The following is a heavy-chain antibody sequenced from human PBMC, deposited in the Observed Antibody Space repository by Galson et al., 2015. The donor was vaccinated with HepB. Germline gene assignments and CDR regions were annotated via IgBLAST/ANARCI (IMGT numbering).Heavy chain of an antibody. CDR2: IYYSGST. J-gene: IGHJ4*02. CDR1: GGSISSSSYY. Sequence: ETLSLTCTVSGGSISSSSYYWGWIRQPPGKGLEWIGSIYYSGSTYYNPSLKSRVTISVDTSKNQFSLKLSSVTAADTAVYYCARTITVEYYFDYWGQGTLVTVSS. D-gene: IGHD4-23*01. CDR3: ARTITVEYYFDY. V-gene: IGHV4-39*01.